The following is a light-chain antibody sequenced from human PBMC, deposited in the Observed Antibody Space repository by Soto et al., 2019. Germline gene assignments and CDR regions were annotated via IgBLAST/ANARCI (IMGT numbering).Light chain of an antibody. J-gene: IGLJ1*01. Sequence: QSVLTQPPSASGTPGQRVTISCSGSSSKIGSNTVNWYQQLPGTAPKHLIYSNNQRPSGVPDRFSGSKSGTSASLALSGLQSEDEAYYYCAAWDDSLNGDVLVTGTKVTVL. CDR1: SSKIGSNT. CDR2: SNN. CDR3: AAWDDSLNGDV. V-gene: IGLV1-44*01.